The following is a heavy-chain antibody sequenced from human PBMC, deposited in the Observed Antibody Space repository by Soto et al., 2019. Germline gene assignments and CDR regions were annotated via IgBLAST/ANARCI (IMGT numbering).Heavy chain of an antibody. J-gene: IGHJ4*02. CDR3: ARGARPPAPLSGFDY. CDR2: VIPIFGTA. CDR1: GGTFSSYA. D-gene: IGHD2-2*01. V-gene: IGHV1-69*12. Sequence: QVQLVQSGAEVKKPGSSLKVSCKASGGTFSSYAISWVRQAPGQGLEWMGGVIPIFGTANYAQKFQGRVTITADESTSTAYMELSSLRSEDTAVYYCARGARPPAPLSGFDYWGQGTLVTVSS.